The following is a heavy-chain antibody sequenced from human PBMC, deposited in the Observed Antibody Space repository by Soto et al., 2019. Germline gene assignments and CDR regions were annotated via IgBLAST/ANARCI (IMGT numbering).Heavy chain of an antibody. CDR1: GCSISSGGYY. V-gene: IGHV4-31*03. CDR3: ARSSSSGRCFDY. Sequence: SETLSLTCTVSGCSISSGGYYWSWIRQHPGKGLEWIGYIYYSGSTYYNPSLKSRVTISVDTSKNQFSLKLSSVTAADTAVYYCARSSSSGRCFDYWGQGTLVT. D-gene: IGHD6-6*01. CDR2: IYYSGST. J-gene: IGHJ4*02.